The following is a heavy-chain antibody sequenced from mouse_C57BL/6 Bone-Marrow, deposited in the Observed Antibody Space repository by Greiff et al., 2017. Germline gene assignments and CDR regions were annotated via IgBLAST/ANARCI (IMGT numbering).Heavy chain of an antibody. CDR1: GFTIKDDY. J-gene: IGHJ3*01. V-gene: IGHV14-4*01. CDR2: IVPENGDT. CDR3: ARIAY. Sequence: VQLQQSGAELVRPGASVKLSCTASGFTIKDDYMHWVKQRPEQGLEWIGWIVPENGDTEYASKFQGKATITVDTSSNTAYLQLSSLTSEDTAVYYGARIAYWGQGTLVTVSA.